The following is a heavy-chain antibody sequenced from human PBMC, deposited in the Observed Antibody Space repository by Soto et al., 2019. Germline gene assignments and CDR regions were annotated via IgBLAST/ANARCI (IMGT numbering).Heavy chain of an antibody. CDR2: IGTAGDT. Sequence: ESGGGLVQPGGSLRLSCAASGFTFSSYDMHWVRQATGKGLEWVSAIGTAGDTYYPGSVKGRFTISRENAKNSLYLQMNSLRAGDTAVYYCARAQEMATNFDYWGQGTLVTVSS. V-gene: IGHV3-13*01. CDR1: GFTFSSYD. J-gene: IGHJ4*02. D-gene: IGHD5-12*01. CDR3: ARAQEMATNFDY.